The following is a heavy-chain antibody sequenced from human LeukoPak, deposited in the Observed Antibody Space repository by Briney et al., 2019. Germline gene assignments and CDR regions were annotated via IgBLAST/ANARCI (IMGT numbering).Heavy chain of an antibody. CDR2: INTNTGNP. CDR3: TTRIAAAGAHAFDI. J-gene: IGHJ3*02. CDR1: GYTFTSYA. Sequence: ASVKVSCKASGYTFTSYAMNWVRQAPGQGLEWMGWINTNTGNPTYAQGFTGRFVFSLDTSVSTAYLQISSLKAEDTAVYYCTTRIAAAGAHAFDIWGQGTMVTVSS. D-gene: IGHD6-13*01. V-gene: IGHV7-4-1*02.